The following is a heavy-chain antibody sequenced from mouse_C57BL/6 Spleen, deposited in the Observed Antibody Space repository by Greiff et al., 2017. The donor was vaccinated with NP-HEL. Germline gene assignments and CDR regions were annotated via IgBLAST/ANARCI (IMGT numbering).Heavy chain of an antibody. J-gene: IGHJ2*01. CDR2: ISSGGSYT. V-gene: IGHV5-6*01. CDR1: GFTFSSYG. D-gene: IGHD1-1*01. CDR3: ARQNYYGSSYFDY. Sequence: EVQLKESGGDLVKPGGSLKLSCAASGFTFSSYGMSWVRQTPDKRLEWVATISSGGSYTYYPDSVKGRFTISRDNAKNTLYLQMSSLKSEDTAMYYCARQNYYGSSYFDYWGQGTTLTVSS.